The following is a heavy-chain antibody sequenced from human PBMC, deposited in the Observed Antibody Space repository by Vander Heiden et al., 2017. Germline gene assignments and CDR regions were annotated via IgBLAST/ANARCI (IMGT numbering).Heavy chain of an antibody. D-gene: IGHD3-3*01. Sequence: QVQLVEYGGGVVQPGRSLRLSCAATGFPFSTYGMHWVRQAPGKGLEWVAVISYDGSNKYYADSVKGRFTISRDNSKNTLYLQMNSLRAEDTAVYYCAKDRPLRFLAYGMDVWGQGTTVTVSS. V-gene: IGHV3-30*18. CDR3: AKDRPLRFLAYGMDV. J-gene: IGHJ6*02. CDR1: GFPFSTYG. CDR2: ISYDGSNK.